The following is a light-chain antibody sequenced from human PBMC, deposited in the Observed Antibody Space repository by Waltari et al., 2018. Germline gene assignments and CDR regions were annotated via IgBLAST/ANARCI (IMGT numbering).Light chain of an antibody. CDR1: SSNIGSNY. CDR3: AAWDDKLRGRGV. J-gene: IGLJ3*02. V-gene: IGLV1-47*01. CDR2: TND. Sequence: QSLLTQPPSASGTPGQRVTISCSGSSSNIGSNYVFWYQQLPGTAPKLLIYTNDQGPSGGPDRFSASKSGTSVSLTISGLRSEDEADYYCAAWDDKLRGRGVFGGGTKLTVL.